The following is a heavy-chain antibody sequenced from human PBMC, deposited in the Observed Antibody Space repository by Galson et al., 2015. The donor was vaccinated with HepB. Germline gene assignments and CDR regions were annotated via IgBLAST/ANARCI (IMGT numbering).Heavy chain of an antibody. V-gene: IGHV1-69*13. CDR1: GGTFSSYA. Sequence: SVKVSCKASGGTFSSYAISWVRQAPGQGLEWMGGIIPIFGTANYAQKFQGRVTITADESTSTAYMELSSLRSEDTAVYYCARVLNNWNHFDYWGQGTLVTVSS. CDR3: ARVLNNWNHFDY. J-gene: IGHJ4*02. CDR2: IIPIFGTA. D-gene: IGHD1-20*01.